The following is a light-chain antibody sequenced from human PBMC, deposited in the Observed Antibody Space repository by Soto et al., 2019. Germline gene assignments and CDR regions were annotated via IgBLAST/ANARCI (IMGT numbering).Light chain of an antibody. V-gene: IGLV2-11*01. CDR1: SSDVGSYNF. CDR2: DVA. CDR3: KSYAGSNTYV. Sequence: QSVLTQPRSVSGSPGQSVTISCTGTSSDVGSYNFVSWHQQHPGKAPKLMIYDVAKRPSGVPDRFSGSKSGNTASLTISGLQAEDEADYYCKSYAGSNTYVFGTGTKVTVL. J-gene: IGLJ1*01.